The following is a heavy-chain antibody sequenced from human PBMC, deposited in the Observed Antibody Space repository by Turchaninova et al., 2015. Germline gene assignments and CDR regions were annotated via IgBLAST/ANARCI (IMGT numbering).Heavy chain of an antibody. CDR3: ARASYGDHGGYFDY. D-gene: IGHD4-17*01. J-gene: IGHJ4*02. Sequence: QVQLPQWGPGLLKPSETLSLTCAVYGGSFSGYYWIWFRQPPGKGLEWIGEINHSGSTNYNPSLKSRVTISVDTSKNQFSLKLSSVTAADTAVYYCARASYGDHGGYFDYWGQGTLVTVSS. CDR1: GGSFSGYY. CDR2: INHSGST. V-gene: IGHV4-34*01.